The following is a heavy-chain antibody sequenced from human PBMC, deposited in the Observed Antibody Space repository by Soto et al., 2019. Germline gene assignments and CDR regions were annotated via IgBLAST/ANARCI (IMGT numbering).Heavy chain of an antibody. V-gene: IGHV1-3*01. CDR2: INAGNGNA. CDR3: ARPEYSSGWYYFDY. Sequence: ASVKVSCKASGYTFTSYAMHWVRQAPGQRLEWMGWINAGNGNAKYSQKFQGRVTITRDTSASTAYMELSSLRSEDTAVYYCARPEYSSGWYYFDYWGQGTLVTVSS. J-gene: IGHJ4*02. D-gene: IGHD6-19*01. CDR1: GYTFTSYA.